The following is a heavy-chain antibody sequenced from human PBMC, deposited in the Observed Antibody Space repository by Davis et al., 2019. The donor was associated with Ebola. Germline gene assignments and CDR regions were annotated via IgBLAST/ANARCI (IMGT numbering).Heavy chain of an antibody. V-gene: IGHV4-34*01. CDR1: GGSFTGYY. D-gene: IGHD6-13*01. CDR3: ARTGGSSSWYGSWWFDP. CDR2: INHSGST. Sequence: MPSETLSLTCPVYGGSFTGYYWSWIRQPPGKRLEWIGEINHSGSTNYNPSLKSRVTISVDTSKNQFSLKLSSVTAADTAVYYCARTGGSSSWYGSWWFDPWGQGTLVTVSS. J-gene: IGHJ5*02.